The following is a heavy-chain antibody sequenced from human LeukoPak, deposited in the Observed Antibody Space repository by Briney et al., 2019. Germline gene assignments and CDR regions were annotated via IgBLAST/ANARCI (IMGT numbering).Heavy chain of an antibody. J-gene: IGHJ4*02. V-gene: IGHV3-23*01. Sequence: PGGSLRLSCAASGFTFSSYGMSWARQAPGKGLEWVSAISGSGGSTYYADSVKGRFTISRDNSKNTLYLQMNSLRAEDTAVYYCAKDRRYYDSSGLFDYWGQGTLVTVSS. CDR3: AKDRRYYDSSGLFDY. CDR1: GFTFSSYG. D-gene: IGHD3-22*01. CDR2: ISGSGGST.